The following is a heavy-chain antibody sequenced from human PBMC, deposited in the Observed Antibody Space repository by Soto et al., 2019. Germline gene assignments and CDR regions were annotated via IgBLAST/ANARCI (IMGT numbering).Heavy chain of an antibody. CDR2: IYHGGTT. CDR1: GYSISSGSY. D-gene: IGHD2-8*01. Sequence: PETLSLTCTVSGYSISSGSYWGWIRQPPGKGPEWIASIYHGGTTFYNPSLKSRVTVSVDKSNNQFSLKLRSVTAADTAVYYCALFHVMVSSDISSLSRGHGPLITVSS. J-gene: IGHJ5*01. V-gene: IGHV4-38-2*02. CDR3: ALFHVMVSSDISSLS.